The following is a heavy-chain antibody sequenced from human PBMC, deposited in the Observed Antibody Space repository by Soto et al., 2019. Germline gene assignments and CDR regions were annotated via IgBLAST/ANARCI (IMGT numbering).Heavy chain of an antibody. CDR1: GGSISSSNW. CDR2: IFHSGKT. D-gene: IGHD6-13*01. V-gene: IGHV4-4*02. CDR3: ASRTGAAVLNSPYSSYFGLDV. Sequence: SETLSLTCAVSGGSISSSNWWTWVRQSPGKGLEWIGEIFHSGKTNYNSSLKSRVTIFVDKSRNEFSLMLTSVTAADTAVYYCASRTGAAVLNSPYSSYFGLDVWGQATTVTVSS. J-gene: IGHJ6*02.